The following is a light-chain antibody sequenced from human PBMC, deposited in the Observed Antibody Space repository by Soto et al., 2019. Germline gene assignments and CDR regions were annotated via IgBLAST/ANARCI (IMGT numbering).Light chain of an antibody. V-gene: IGKV3-15*01. Sequence: EIVMTQSPATLSVSPGESATLSCRASQRVRSNLAWYQQKPGQPPRLLIYGASTRPTGIPDRFSGSGSGTEFTLTISSLQSEDFAVYYCQQYNNWPRTFGQGTKVDIK. CDR3: QQYNNWPRT. CDR2: GAS. CDR1: QRVRSN. J-gene: IGKJ1*01.